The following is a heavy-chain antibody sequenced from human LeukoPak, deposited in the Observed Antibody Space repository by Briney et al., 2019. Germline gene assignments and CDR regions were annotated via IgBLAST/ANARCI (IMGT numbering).Heavy chain of an antibody. CDR3: ARMGYSSSLTDY. D-gene: IGHD6-6*01. Sequence: GGSLRLSCAASGFTFSSYTITWVRQAPGKGLEWVSSIGSSSNYIHYADSVKGRFTISRDNAKNSLYLQMNSLRAEDTAVYYCARMGYSSSLTDYWGQGTLVTVSS. V-gene: IGHV3-21*01. CDR1: GFTFSSYT. CDR2: IGSSSNYI. J-gene: IGHJ4*02.